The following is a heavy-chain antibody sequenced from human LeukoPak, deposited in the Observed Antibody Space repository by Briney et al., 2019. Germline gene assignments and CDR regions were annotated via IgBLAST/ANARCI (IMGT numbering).Heavy chain of an antibody. CDR2: ISAYNGNT. V-gene: IGHV1-18*01. Sequence: GASVTVSCTASGYTFTSYGISWVRQAPGQGLEWMGWISAYNGNTNYAQKLQGRVTMTTDTSTSTAYMELRSLRSDDTAVYYCARYSYDYVWGSYRSPPDYWGQGTLVTVSS. CDR3: ARYSYDYVWGSYRSPPDY. CDR1: GYTFTSYG. J-gene: IGHJ4*02. D-gene: IGHD3-16*02.